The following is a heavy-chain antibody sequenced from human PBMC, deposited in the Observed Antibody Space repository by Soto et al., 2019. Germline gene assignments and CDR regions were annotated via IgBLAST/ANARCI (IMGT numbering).Heavy chain of an antibody. CDR3: ARDLAGNRKGYFDL. D-gene: IGHD1-1*01. Sequence: GGSLRLSCAASGFTFSSYGMHWVRQAPGKGLEWVAVIWYDGSNKYYADSVKGRFTISRDNSKNTLYLQMNSLRAEDTAVYYCARDLAGNRKGYFDLWGRGTLVTVSS. CDR1: GFTFSSYG. J-gene: IGHJ2*01. CDR2: IWYDGSNK. V-gene: IGHV3-33*01.